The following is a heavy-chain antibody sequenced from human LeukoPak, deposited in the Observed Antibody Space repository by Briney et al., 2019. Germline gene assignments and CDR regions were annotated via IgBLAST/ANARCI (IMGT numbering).Heavy chain of an antibody. V-gene: IGHV3-11*06. J-gene: IGHJ4*02. CDR3: ARVMYYYDTSGYLDY. CDR2: ISDSSTYT. Sequence: PGGSLRLSCAASGSSFSDYYLSWIRQAPGKGLEWVSYISDSSTYTNYAASVKGRFTISRDDAKNSLYLQMNSLRVEDTAVYYCARVMYYYDTSGYLDYWGQGTLVTVSS. CDR1: GSSFSDYY. D-gene: IGHD3-22*01.